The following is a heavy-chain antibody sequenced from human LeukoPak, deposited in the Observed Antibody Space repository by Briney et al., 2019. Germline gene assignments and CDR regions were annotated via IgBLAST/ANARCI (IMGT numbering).Heavy chain of an antibody. J-gene: IGHJ4*02. CDR3: AIRYSSSWYYIDY. D-gene: IGHD6-13*01. V-gene: IGHV1-69*13. CDR2: IIPIFGTA. CDR1: EGTFSSYA. Sequence: SVKVSCKASEGTFSSYAISWVRQAPGQGLEWMGGIIPIFGTANYAQKFQGRVTITADESTSTAYMELSSLRSEDTAVYYCAIRYSSSWYYIDYWGQGTLVTVSS.